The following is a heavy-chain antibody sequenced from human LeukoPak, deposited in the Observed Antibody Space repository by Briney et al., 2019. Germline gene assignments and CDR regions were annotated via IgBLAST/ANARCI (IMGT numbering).Heavy chain of an antibody. CDR2: ISGSGGDT. J-gene: IGHJ4*02. CDR1: GFTFSSYA. Sequence: AGGSLRLSCAASGFTFSSYAMSWVRQAPGKGLQWVSTISGSGGDTYYADSVKGRFTISRDNSKNTLYLQMDSLRAEDTAIYYCAKVFRISSSWFHDYWGQGTLVTVSS. CDR3: AKVFRISSSWFHDY. D-gene: IGHD6-13*01. V-gene: IGHV3-23*01.